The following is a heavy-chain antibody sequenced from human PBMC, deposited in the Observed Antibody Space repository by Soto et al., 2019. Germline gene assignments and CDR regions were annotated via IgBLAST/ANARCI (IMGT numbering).Heavy chain of an antibody. V-gene: IGHV3-64*01. CDR1: EFIFSVYA. J-gene: IGHJ4*02. CDR3: ARGDDYIPFDY. Sequence: EVQLVESGGGLVQPGGSLRLSCAASEFIFSVYAMHWFRQAPGKGLEYVSAISSDGGSTFYASSVKGRFTISRDNSKNTLYLQMGSLRVEDMAVYYCARGDDYIPFDYWGQGTLVTVSS. D-gene: IGHD4-4*01. CDR2: ISSDGGST.